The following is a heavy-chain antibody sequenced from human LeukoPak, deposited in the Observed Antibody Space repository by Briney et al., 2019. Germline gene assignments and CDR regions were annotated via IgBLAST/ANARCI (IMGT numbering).Heavy chain of an antibody. J-gene: IGHJ4*02. CDR1: GFIFSNFG. Sequence: GGSLRLSCAASGFIFSNFGMHWVRQAPGKGLEWVAFIRSDGSNKHYADSVKGRFTISRDNSKNTMSLQMNSLRAEDTAAYYCVCYIVGAKRSFDYWGQGTLVTVSS. CDR3: VCYIVGAKRSFDY. CDR2: IRSDGSNK. D-gene: IGHD1-26*01. V-gene: IGHV3-30*02.